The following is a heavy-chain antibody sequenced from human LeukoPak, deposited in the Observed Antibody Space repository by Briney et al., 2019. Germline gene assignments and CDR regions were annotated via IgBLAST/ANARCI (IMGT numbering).Heavy chain of an antibody. CDR1: GGSFSDYF. CDR2: INHSGRT. CDR3: ARDVVVVPAAIHYGMDV. D-gene: IGHD2-2*01. V-gene: IGHV4-34*01. Sequence: SETLSLTCAVYGGSFSDYFWGWIRQPPGKGLEWIGEINHSGRTYYNPSLKSRVTISVDTSKNQFSLNLSSVTAADTAVYYCARDVVVVPAAIHYGMDVWGQGTSVTVSS. J-gene: IGHJ6*02.